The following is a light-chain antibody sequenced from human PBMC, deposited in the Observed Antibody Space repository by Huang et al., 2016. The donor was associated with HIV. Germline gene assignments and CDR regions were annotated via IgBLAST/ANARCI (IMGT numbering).Light chain of an antibody. V-gene: IGKV1-27*01. Sequence: DIQMTQSPSSLSASVGDRVTITCRASQGIKNYLAWYQQKPGKVPKLLIYAASTLQSGVPARFSGSGSETDFILTISGLQPEDVATYYCQKYDSAPLTFGGGTKVEIK. CDR2: AAS. J-gene: IGKJ4*01. CDR1: QGIKNY. CDR3: QKYDSAPLT.